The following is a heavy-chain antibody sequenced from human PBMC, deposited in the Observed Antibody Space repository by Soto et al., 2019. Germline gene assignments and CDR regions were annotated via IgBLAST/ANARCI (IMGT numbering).Heavy chain of an antibody. CDR3: ARREAPPGDYFDY. V-gene: IGHV4-34*01. Sequence: QVQLQQWGAGLLKPSETLSLTCAVYGGSFSGYYWSWIRQPPGKGLEWIGEINHSGSTNYNPSLKSRVTISVDTSKNQFSLKLSSVTAADTAVYYCARREAPPGDYFDYWGQGTLVTVSS. J-gene: IGHJ4*02. CDR2: INHSGST. CDR1: GGSFSGYY. D-gene: IGHD1-26*01.